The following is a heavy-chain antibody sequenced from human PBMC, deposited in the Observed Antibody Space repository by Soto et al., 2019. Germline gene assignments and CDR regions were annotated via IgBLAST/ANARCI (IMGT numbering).Heavy chain of an antibody. J-gene: IGHJ4*02. CDR2: ISSSSSYI. CDR1: GFTFSGYS. V-gene: IGHV3-21*01. Sequence: GGSLRLSCAASGFTFSGYSMNWVRQAPGKGLEWVSSISSSSSYIYYADSVKGRFTISRDNAKNSLYLQMNSLRAEDTAVYYCARGGMRGYYDSSGYYYFDYWGQGTLVTVSS. D-gene: IGHD3-22*01. CDR3: ARGGMRGYYDSSGYYYFDY.